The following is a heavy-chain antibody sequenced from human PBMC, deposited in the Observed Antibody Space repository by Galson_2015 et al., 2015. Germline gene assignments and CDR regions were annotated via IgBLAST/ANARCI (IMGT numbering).Heavy chain of an antibody. J-gene: IGHJ6*03. V-gene: IGHV1-69*01. D-gene: IGHD1-1*01. Sequence: GGIIPIFGTANYAQKFQGRVTITADESTSTAYMELSSLRSEDTAVYYCARVVTTPEKDLYYYYYMDVWGKGTTVTVSS. CDR2: IIPIFGTA. CDR3: ARVVTTPEKDLYYYYYMDV.